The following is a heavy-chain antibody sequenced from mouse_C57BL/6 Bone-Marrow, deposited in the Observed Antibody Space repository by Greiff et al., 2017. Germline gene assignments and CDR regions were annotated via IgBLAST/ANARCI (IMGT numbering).Heavy chain of an antibody. CDR2: IHPNSGST. D-gene: IGHD1-1*01. V-gene: IGHV1-64*01. Sequence: QVQLQQPGAELVKPGASVTLSCKASGYTFTSYWMHWVKQRPGQGLEWIGMIHPNSGSTNYNEKFKSKATLTVDTSSSTAYMQLSSLTSEDSAVYYCARRHYYDSRARYFDVWGTGTTVTVSS. CDR3: ARRHYYDSRARYFDV. CDR1: GYTFTSYW. J-gene: IGHJ1*03.